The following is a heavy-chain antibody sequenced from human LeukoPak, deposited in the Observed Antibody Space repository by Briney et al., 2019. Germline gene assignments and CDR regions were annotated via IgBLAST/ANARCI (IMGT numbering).Heavy chain of an antibody. Sequence: GASVKVSCKASGYTFTGYYMHWVRQAPGQGLEWMGWINPNSGGTNYAQKFQGRVTMTRDTSISTAYMELSRLRSDDTAVYYCARAVSGSYFTPMSYWGQGTLVTVSS. CDR3: ARAVSGSYFTPMSY. CDR1: GYTFTGYY. V-gene: IGHV1-2*02. D-gene: IGHD1-26*01. CDR2: INPNSGGT. J-gene: IGHJ4*02.